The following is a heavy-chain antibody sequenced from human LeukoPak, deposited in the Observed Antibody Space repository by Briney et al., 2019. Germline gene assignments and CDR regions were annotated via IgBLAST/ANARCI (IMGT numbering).Heavy chain of an antibody. V-gene: IGHV3-21*01. J-gene: IGHJ4*02. CDR3: AREHSSGWYEFDY. D-gene: IGHD6-19*01. CDR2: ISSSSSYI. CDR1: GFTFSSYS. Sequence: GGSLRLSCAASGFTFSSYSMNWVRQAPGKGLEWVSSISSSSSYIYYADSVKGRFTISRDNAKNSLYLQMNSLRAEDKAVYYCAREHSSGWYEFDYWGQGTLVTVSS.